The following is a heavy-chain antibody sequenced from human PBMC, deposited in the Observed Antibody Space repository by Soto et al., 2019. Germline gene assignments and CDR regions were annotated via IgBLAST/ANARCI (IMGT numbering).Heavy chain of an antibody. CDR3: ARLKGYCSSTSCSNYYYYYYMDV. CDR2: IYPGDSDT. J-gene: IGHJ6*03. Sequence: GESLKISCKGSGYSFTSYWIGWVRQMPGKGLEWMGIIYPGDSDTRYSPSFQGQVTISADKSISTAYLQWSSLKASDTAMYYCARLKGYCSSTSCSNYYYYYYMDVWGKGTTVTVSS. CDR1: GYSFTSYW. V-gene: IGHV5-51*01. D-gene: IGHD2-2*01.